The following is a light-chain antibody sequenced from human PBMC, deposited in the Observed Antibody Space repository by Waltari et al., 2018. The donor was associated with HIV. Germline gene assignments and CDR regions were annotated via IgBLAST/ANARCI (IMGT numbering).Light chain of an antibody. CDR1: QSVGNT. CDR3: QQYEKWPPLT. V-gene: IGKV3-15*01. Sequence: EIVMTQSPVTLSASLGERVTLSCRASQSVGNTLAWYQHRPGQAPGVLIYSVSTRAAGVPARFIGSGSGTDFTLTISSLQSEDYAVYFCQQYEKWPPLTFGGGTKV. CDR2: SVS. J-gene: IGKJ4*01.